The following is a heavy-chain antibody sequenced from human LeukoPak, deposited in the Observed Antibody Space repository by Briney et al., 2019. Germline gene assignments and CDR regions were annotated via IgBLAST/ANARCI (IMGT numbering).Heavy chain of an antibody. D-gene: IGHD6-6*01. J-gene: IGHJ5*02. Sequence: ASVKVSCKASGYTSTGYYMHWVRQAPGQGLEWMGWINPNSGGTNYAQKFQGRVTMTRDTSISTAYMELSRLRSDDTAVYYCARVVRPYNWFDPWGQGTLVTVSS. CDR1: GYTSTGYY. V-gene: IGHV1-2*02. CDR2: INPNSGGT. CDR3: ARVVRPYNWFDP.